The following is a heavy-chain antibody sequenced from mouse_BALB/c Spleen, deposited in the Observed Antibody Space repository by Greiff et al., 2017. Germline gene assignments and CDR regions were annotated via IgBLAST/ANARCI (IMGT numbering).Heavy chain of an antibody. CDR2: IWAGGST. Sequence: VKLQESGPGLVAPSQSLSITCTVSGFSLTSYGVHWVRQPPGKGLEWLGVIWAGGSTNYNSALMSRLSISKDNSKSQVFLKMNSLQTDDTAMYYCARGPYGNYYAMDYWGQGTSVTVSS. CDR1: GFSLTSYG. CDR3: ARGPYGNYYAMDY. V-gene: IGHV2-9*02. J-gene: IGHJ4*01. D-gene: IGHD2-1*01.